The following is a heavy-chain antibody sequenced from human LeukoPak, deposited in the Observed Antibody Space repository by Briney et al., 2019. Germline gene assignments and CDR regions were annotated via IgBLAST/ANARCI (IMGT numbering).Heavy chain of an antibody. J-gene: IGHJ4*02. Sequence: KSGESLKISCKGSGYSFTSYWIGWVRQMPGKGLEWMGIIYPGDSDTRYSPSFQGQVTISADKSISTAYLQWSSLKASDTAMYYCAREGLAVAAAHPFDYWGQGTLVTVST. CDR3: AREGLAVAAAHPFDY. CDR2: IYPGDSDT. D-gene: IGHD6-13*01. V-gene: IGHV5-51*01. CDR1: GYSFTSYW.